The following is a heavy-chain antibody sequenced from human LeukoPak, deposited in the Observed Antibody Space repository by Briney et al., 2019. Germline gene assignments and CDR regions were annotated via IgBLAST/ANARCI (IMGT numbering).Heavy chain of an antibody. CDR2: IYYSGST. Sequence: SETLSLTCTVSGGSIGSSRYYWSWIRQPPGKGLEWIGYIYYSGSTNYNPSLKSRVTISVDTSKNQFSLKLSSVTAADTAVYYCARAYCGGDCYRGWFDPWGQGTLVTVSS. J-gene: IGHJ5*02. CDR1: GGSIGSSRYY. V-gene: IGHV4-61*01. D-gene: IGHD2-21*02. CDR3: ARAYCGGDCYRGWFDP.